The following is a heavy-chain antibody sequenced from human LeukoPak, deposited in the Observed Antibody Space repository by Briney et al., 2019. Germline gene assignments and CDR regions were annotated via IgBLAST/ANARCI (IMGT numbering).Heavy chain of an antibody. CDR3: ARKLRLGGNWFDP. J-gene: IGHJ5*02. V-gene: IGHV1-69*13. Sequence: ASVKVSCKASGYTFTSYAITWVRQAPGQGLEWMGKIIPISGTTNYAQKFQGRVTFTADESTSTAYMELSSLRSEDTALYYCARKLRLGGNWFDPWGQGTLVTVSS. CDR2: IIPISGTT. D-gene: IGHD1-26*01. CDR1: GYTFTSYA.